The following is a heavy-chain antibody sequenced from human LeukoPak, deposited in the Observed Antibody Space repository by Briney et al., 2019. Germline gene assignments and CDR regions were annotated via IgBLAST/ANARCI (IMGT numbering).Heavy chain of an antibody. V-gene: IGHV1-8*01. CDR1: GYTFTSYD. CDR3: ARLQTTVTTRFLDV. Sequence: GASVKVSCEASGYTFTSYDINWVRQAPGQGLECMGWMNHNSGNTGYAQKFQGRVTMTRNTSISTAYMELTSLRSEDTAVYYCARLQTTVTTRFLDVWGKGTTVTVSS. D-gene: IGHD4-17*01. CDR2: MNHNSGNT. J-gene: IGHJ6*04.